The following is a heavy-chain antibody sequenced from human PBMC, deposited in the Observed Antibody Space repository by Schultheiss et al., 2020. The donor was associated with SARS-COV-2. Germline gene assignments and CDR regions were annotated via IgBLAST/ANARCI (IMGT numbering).Heavy chain of an antibody. D-gene: IGHD6-6*01. CDR2: ISGTGGTT. CDR3: AKEHSSSSLWYFDS. CDR1: GFTFSSYA. V-gene: IGHV3-23*01. Sequence: GGSLRLSCAASGFTFSSYAMSWVRQAPGKGLEWVSGISGTGGTTYYADSVKGRFTTSRDNSKNTLYLQMDNLRAEDTAVYYCAKEHSSSSLWYFDSWGQGTLVTVSS. J-gene: IGHJ4*02.